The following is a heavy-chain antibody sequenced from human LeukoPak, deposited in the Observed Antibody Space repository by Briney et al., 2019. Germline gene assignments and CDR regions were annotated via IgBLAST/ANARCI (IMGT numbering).Heavy chain of an antibody. CDR2: IYHSGST. CDR3: ARSGGSGYVVDY. J-gene: IGHJ4*02. CDR1: GGSISGGGYC. Sequence: TLSLTCTVSGGSISGGGYCWSWIRQPPGKGLECIGYIYHSGSTYYNPSLKSRVTISVDRSKNQFSLKLSSVTAADTAVYYCARSGGSGYVVDYWGQGTLVTVSS. D-gene: IGHD5-12*01. V-gene: IGHV4-30-2*01.